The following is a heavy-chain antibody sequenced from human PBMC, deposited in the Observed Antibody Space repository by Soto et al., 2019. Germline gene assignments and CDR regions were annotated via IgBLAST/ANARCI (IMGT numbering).Heavy chain of an antibody. CDR1: GFTFSNYG. CDR3: ARDRWKFQLFSYGLDV. Sequence: QVQLVESGGGVVQPGRSLRLSCAASGFTFSNYGMHWVRQAPGKGLEWVAIIWYDGSNDYYVDSVKGRFTISRDNSKNTLSLQMNTLRAEDTAVDYSARDRWKFQLFSYGLDVWAQGITVTVSS. CDR2: IWYDGSND. D-gene: IGHD2-21*01. V-gene: IGHV3-33*01. J-gene: IGHJ6*02.